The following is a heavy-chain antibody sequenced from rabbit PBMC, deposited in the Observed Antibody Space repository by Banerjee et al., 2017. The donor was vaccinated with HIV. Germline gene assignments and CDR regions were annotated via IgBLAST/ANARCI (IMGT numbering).Heavy chain of an antibody. CDR1: VFTISSYS. J-gene: IGHJ4*01. Sequence: QEQLVESGGGLVQPGESLKFSCKASVFTISSYSMNWVRQAPGKGPEWIACIYAGDGNTDYASWVNGRFTISKTSSTTVTLPMTSLTAADTAPYLCASEDGAYTGYDGLWGPGTLVTVS. CDR3: ASEDGAYTGYDGL. D-gene: IGHD7-1*01. CDR2: IYAGDGNT. V-gene: IGHV1S45*01.